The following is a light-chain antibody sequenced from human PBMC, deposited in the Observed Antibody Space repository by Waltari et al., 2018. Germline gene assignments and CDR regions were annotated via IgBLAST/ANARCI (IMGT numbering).Light chain of an antibody. CDR3: SSYAGSNGVL. Sequence: QSALTQPPSASGPPGPSVTISSSGTSSDIGAYNYVSWYHQHPGKAPKLMIHEVIKRPSGVPPRFSGSKSGNTASLTVSELQAEDEADYYCSSYAGSNGVLFGGGTKVTVL. V-gene: IGLV2-8*01. CDR1: SSDIGAYNY. J-gene: IGLJ2*01. CDR2: EVI.